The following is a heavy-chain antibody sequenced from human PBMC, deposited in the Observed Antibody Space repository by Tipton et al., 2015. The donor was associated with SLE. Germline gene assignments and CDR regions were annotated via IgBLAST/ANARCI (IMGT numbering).Heavy chain of an antibody. J-gene: IGHJ4*02. CDR2: INHSGST. CDR3: ARPSDYDSSGYYPFDY. CDR1: GGSFNGYY. V-gene: IGHV4-34*01. D-gene: IGHD3-22*01. Sequence: TLSLTCAVYGGSFNGYYWSWIRQPPAKGLEWIGEINHSGSTNYNPPLKSRVTVSVDTSKNQFSLKLNSVTAADTAVYYCARPSDYDSSGYYPFDYWGQGTLVTVSS.